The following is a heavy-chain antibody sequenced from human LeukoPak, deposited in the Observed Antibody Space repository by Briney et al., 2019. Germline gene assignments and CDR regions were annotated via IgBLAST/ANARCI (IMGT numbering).Heavy chain of an antibody. Sequence: PSETLSLTCNVSGGSISSYYWSWIRQPPGKGLEWIGYIYYSGSTNYNPSLKSRVTISVDTSKNQFSLKLSSVTAADTAVYYCAREAAYYGMDVWGKGTTVTVSS. V-gene: IGHV4-59*01. D-gene: IGHD6-13*01. CDR3: AREAAYYGMDV. CDR1: GGSISSYY. J-gene: IGHJ6*04. CDR2: IYYSGST.